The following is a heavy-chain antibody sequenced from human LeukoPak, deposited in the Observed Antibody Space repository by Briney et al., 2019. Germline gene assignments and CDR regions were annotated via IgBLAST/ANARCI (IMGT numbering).Heavy chain of an antibody. CDR3: ARVGQWLVRANYFDY. D-gene: IGHD6-19*01. CDR1: GGSFSGYY. Sequence: TSETLSLTCAVYGGSFSGYYWSWIRQPPGKGLEWIGEINHSGSTNYNPSLKSRVTISVATSKNQFSLKLSSVTAADTAVYYCARVGQWLVRANYFDYWGQGTLVTVSS. V-gene: IGHV4-34*01. J-gene: IGHJ4*02. CDR2: INHSGST.